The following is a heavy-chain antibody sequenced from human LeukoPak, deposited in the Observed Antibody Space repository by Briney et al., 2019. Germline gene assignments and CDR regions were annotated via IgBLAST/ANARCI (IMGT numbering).Heavy chain of an antibody. CDR1: GYTLTELS. CDR3: ARESKAKRSGFDY. Sequence: GASVKVSCKVSGYTLTELSMHWVRQATGQGLEWMGWMNPNSGNTGYAQKFQGRVTITRNTSISTAYMELSSLRSEDTAVYYCARESKAKRSGFDYWGQGTLVTVSS. J-gene: IGHJ4*02. V-gene: IGHV1-8*03. CDR2: MNPNSGNT.